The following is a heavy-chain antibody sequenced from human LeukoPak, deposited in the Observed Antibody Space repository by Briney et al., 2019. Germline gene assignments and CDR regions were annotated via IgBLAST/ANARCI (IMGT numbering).Heavy chain of an antibody. CDR3: ARDDYQPLPDRPGAFDI. V-gene: IGHV3-7*05. J-gene: IGHJ3*02. CDR1: GFTFSSYW. Sequence: GGSLRLSCAASGFTFSSYWMIWVRQAPGKGLEWVANIKQDGSEKYYVDSVKGRFTISRDNAKHSLYLQMNSLRAEDTAVYYCARDDYQPLPDRPGAFDIWGQGTMVTVSS. CDR2: IKQDGSEK. D-gene: IGHD2-2*01.